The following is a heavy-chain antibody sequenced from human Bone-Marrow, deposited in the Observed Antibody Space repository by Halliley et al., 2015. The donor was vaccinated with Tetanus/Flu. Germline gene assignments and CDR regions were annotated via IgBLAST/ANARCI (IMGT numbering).Heavy chain of an antibody. CDR2: FYNGGGV. D-gene: IGHD4-17*01. V-gene: IGHV4-4*08. Sequence: TLSLICTVSGDSISSYYWSWIRQPPGKGLEWIGYFYNGGGVGYNPALKSRVTMSVDTSKNQLSLNLSSVTAADTATYYCASEWVTSGKRRDAVGADSWGQGTLVSVSS. J-gene: IGHJ4*02. CDR3: ASEWVTSGKRRDAVGADS. CDR1: GDSISSYY.